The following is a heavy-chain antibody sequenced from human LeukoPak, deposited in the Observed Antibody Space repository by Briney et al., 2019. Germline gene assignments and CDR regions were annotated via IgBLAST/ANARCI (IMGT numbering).Heavy chain of an antibody. D-gene: IGHD3-10*01. J-gene: IGHJ4*02. CDR1: GFTFSDYD. Sequence: GGSLRLSCAASGFTFSDYDMHWVRQATGKGLEWVSAIGTAGDTYYTGSVKGRFTISRENAKNSLYLQMNSLRAGDTAVYYCARLRQGMGDFDYWGQGTLVTVSS. CDR2: IGTAGDT. CDR3: ARLRQGMGDFDY. V-gene: IGHV3-13*01.